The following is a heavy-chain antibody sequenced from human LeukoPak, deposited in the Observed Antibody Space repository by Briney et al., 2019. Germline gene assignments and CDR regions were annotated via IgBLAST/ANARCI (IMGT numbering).Heavy chain of an antibody. CDR1: GFTVSSNY. J-gene: IGHJ4*02. CDR2: IYSGGST. D-gene: IGHD1-26*01. CDR3: ARVAYYYFDY. V-gene: IGHV3-66*01. Sequence: GGSLRLSCAASGFTVSSNYMSWVRQARGKGLEWVSVIYSGGSTYYADSVKGRFTISRDNSKNTLYLQMNSLRAEDTAVYYCARVAYYYFDYWGQGTLVTVSS.